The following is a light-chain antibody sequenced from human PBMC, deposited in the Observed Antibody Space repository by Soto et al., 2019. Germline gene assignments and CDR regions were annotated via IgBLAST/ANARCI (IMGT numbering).Light chain of an antibody. CDR1: HDVNYW. CDR2: DAS. CDR3: QQYDSFPWT. V-gene: IGKV1-5*01. J-gene: IGKJ1*01. Sequence: DIQLTQSPSTLSASVGDRVTITCRASHDVNYWLAWYQQKPGNAPKLLIYDASSLESGVPSRFSGSGSVTEFTRTISSLQSDDFASYFCQQYDSFPWTFGQGTKVEVK.